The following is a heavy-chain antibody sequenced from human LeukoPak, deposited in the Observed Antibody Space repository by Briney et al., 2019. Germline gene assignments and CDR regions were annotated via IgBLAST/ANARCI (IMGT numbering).Heavy chain of an antibody. CDR1: GGSISSYY. Sequence: SETLSLTCTVSGGSISSYYWSWIRQPPGKGLEWIGSIYYSGSTYYNPSLKSRVTISVDTSKNQFSLKLSSVTAADTAVYYCARARGYSYGYVGRAYYFDYWGQGTLVTVSS. CDR2: IYYSGST. V-gene: IGHV4-59*05. J-gene: IGHJ4*02. D-gene: IGHD5-18*01. CDR3: ARARGYSYGYVGRAYYFDY.